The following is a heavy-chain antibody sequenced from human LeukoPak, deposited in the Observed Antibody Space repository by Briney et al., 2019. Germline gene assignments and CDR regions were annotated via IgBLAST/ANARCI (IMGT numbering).Heavy chain of an antibody. V-gene: IGHV4-59*12. CDR1: GDSINSYY. CDR2: IYYSGRT. CDR3: AREGGSGGFDY. D-gene: IGHD1-26*01. J-gene: IGHJ4*02. Sequence: SETLSLTCTVSGDSINSYYWNWIRQPPGKGLEWIGYIYYSGRTDYNPSLKSRVTMSVDTSKNQFSLKLSSVTAADTAVYYCAREGGSGGFDYWGQGTLVTVSS.